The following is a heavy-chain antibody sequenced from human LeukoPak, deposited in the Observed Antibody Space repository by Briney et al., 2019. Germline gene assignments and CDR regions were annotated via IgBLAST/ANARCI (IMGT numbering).Heavy chain of an antibody. CDR2: IYYSGST. V-gene: IGHV4-30-4*01. CDR1: GGSISSGDYY. Sequence: SQTLSLTCTVSGGSISSGDYYWSWIRQPTGKGLECIGYIYYSGSTYYNPSLKSRVTISVDTSKNQFSLKLSSVTAADTAVYYCARYDYGGNSDSPRWGQGTLVTVSS. CDR3: ARYDYGGNSDSPR. J-gene: IGHJ4*02. D-gene: IGHD4-23*01.